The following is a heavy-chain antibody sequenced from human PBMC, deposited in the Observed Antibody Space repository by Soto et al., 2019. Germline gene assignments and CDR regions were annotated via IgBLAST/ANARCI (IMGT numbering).Heavy chain of an antibody. CDR1: GYSFTVYH. CDR2: TNTDSGGT. D-gene: IGHD3-3*01. V-gene: IGHV1-2*02. Sequence: QVQLVQSGAEVKKPGASVKVSCKASGYSFTVYHMHWVRQAPGQGLEWMGWTNTDSGGTKYAQKFEGRGTRSKDKYINTAYMELSNLISDDTAVYYCAREIRSGYYKYWYFDLWGRGTLITVSS. CDR3: AREIRSGYYKYWYFDL. J-gene: IGHJ2*01.